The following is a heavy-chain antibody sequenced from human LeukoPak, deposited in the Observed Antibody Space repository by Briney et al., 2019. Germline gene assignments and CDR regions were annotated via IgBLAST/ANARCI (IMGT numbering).Heavy chain of an antibody. CDR3: ARLPNSLASFFGVKIDY. J-gene: IGHJ4*02. V-gene: IGHV4-39*07. D-gene: IGHD3-3*01. Sequence: SETLSLTCTVSGGSISSSSYYWGWIRQPPGKGLEWIGSIYYSGSTYYNPSLKSRVTISVDTSKNQFSLKLTSVTAADTALYYCARLPNSLASFFGVKIDYWGQGTLVTVSS. CDR2: IYYSGST. CDR1: GGSISSSSYY.